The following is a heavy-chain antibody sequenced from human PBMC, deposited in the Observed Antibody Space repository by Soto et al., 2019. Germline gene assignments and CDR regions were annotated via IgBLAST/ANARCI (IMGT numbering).Heavy chain of an antibody. J-gene: IGHJ4*02. D-gene: IGHD2-2*02. Sequence: QVQLQESGAGLVKPSETLSLTCTVSGGSISSYYWSWIGQPPGKGLEWIGYIYYRGSTNYNPSLRSRVTISVDTSKNQFSLKLSSVTAADTAVYYCARVGYCSSNSCYTAFDYWGQGTLVTVSS. V-gene: IGHV4-59*01. CDR2: IYYRGST. CDR3: ARVGYCSSNSCYTAFDY. CDR1: GGSISSYY.